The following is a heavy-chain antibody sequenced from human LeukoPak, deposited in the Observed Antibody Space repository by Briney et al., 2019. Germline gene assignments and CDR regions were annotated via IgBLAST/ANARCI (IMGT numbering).Heavy chain of an antibody. J-gene: IGHJ3*02. Sequence: SETLSLTCTVSGGSISSYYWSWIRQPPGKGLEWIGYIYYSGSTNYNPSLKSRVTISVDTSKNQFSLKLSSVTAADPAVYYCARDPSYYDILTGFDIWGQGTMVTVSS. CDR3: ARDPSYYDILTGFDI. D-gene: IGHD3-9*01. CDR2: IYYSGST. V-gene: IGHV4-59*01. CDR1: GGSISSYY.